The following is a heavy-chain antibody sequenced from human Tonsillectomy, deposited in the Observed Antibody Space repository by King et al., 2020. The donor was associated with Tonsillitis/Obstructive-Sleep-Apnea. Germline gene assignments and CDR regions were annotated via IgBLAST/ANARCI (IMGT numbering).Heavy chain of an antibody. CDR1: GGSISSSSYY. CDR3: ARLHIEVAAPTSGPGYMDV. J-gene: IGHJ6*03. CDR2: IYYGGST. V-gene: IGHV4-39*01. D-gene: IGHD2-15*01. Sequence: QLQESGPGLVKPSETLSLTCTVSGGSISSSSYYWGWIRQPPGKGLEWIGSIYYGGSTYYNPSLKSRVTISVDTSKNQFSLKLSSLTAADTAVHYCARLHIEVAAPTSGPGYMDVWGKGPTVTVSS.